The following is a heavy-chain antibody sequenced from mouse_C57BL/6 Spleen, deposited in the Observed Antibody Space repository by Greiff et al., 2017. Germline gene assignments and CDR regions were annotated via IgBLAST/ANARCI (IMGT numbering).Heavy chain of an antibody. J-gene: IGHJ3*01. V-gene: IGHV3-6*01. D-gene: IGHD1-1*01. CDR3: ARPYYGSGVFAY. Sequence: VQLQQSGPGLVKPSQSLSLTCSVTGYSITSGYYWNWIRQFPGNKLEWMGYISYDGSNNSNPSLKNRISITRDTSKNQFFLKLNSVTTEDTATYDCARPYYGSGVFAYWGQGTLVTVSA. CDR1: GYSITSGYY. CDR2: ISYDGSN.